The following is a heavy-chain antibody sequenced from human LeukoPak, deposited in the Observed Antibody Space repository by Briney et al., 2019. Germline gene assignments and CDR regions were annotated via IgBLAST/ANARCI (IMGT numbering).Heavy chain of an antibody. V-gene: IGHV4-39*01. J-gene: IGHJ4*02. CDR2: MFYGETT. CDR3: ARLERSRMDGAQY. Sequence: RPSETLSLTCIVSGDSIRSSGYYWGWIRQLPGKGLEWIGSMFYGETTSYSPSLQSRVTISLDTSKNQFSLRLNSVTAADTAVYYCARLERSRMDGAQYWGQGTLVTVSS. CDR1: GDSIRSSGYY. D-gene: IGHD4/OR15-4a*01.